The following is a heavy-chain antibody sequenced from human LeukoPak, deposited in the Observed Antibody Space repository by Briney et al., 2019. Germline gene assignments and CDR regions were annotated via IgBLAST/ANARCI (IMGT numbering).Heavy chain of an antibody. J-gene: IGHJ4*02. CDR1: GYTFTSYY. V-gene: IGHV1-46*01. CDR3: ARSPDSYYDCSGYIDY. CDR2: INPSGGST. D-gene: IGHD3-22*01. Sequence: GASVKVSCKASGYTFTSYYMHWVRQAPGQGLEWMGIINPSGGSTSYAQKFQGRVTMTRDTSTSTVYMELSSLRSEDTAVYYCARSPDSYYDCSGYIDYWGQGTLVTVSS.